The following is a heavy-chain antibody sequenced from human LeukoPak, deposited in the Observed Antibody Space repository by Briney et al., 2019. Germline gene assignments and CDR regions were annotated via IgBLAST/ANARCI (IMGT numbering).Heavy chain of an antibody. CDR1: GFTFTSSA. J-gene: IGHJ1*01. Sequence: SVKVSCKASGFTFTSSAVQWVRQARGQRLEWIGWIVVGSGNTNYAQKFQERVTITRDMSTSTAYMELSSLRSEDTAVYYCAADRSRDAEYFQHWGQGTLVTVSS. CDR3: AADRSRDAEYFQH. V-gene: IGHV1-58*01. CDR2: IVVGSGNT.